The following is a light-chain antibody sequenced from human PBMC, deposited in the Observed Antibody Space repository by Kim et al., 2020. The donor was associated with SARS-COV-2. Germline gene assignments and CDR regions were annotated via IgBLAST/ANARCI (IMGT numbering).Light chain of an antibody. CDR2: GAD. V-gene: IGKV1-39*01. CDR1: APIHTY. J-gene: IGKJ5*01. Sequence: SVGDTVTLVWRASAPIHTYVNGYRHRGPGTAPELLVHGADNLHEGAPSRFSGAGSGTEFLLTITDLQPEDFATYYCQQAVAAPITFGLGTRLEIK. CDR3: QQAVAAPIT.